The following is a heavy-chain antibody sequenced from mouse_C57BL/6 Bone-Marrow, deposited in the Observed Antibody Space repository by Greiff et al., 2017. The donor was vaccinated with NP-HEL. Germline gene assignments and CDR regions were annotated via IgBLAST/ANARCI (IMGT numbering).Heavy chain of an antibody. CDR3: ARGDGYQFFYYAMDY. CDR2: ISDGGSYT. D-gene: IGHD2-3*01. V-gene: IGHV5-4*03. CDR1: GFTFSSYA. Sequence: EVKLMESGGGLVKPGGSLKLSCAASGFTFSSYAMSWVRQTPEKRLEWVATISDGGSYTYYPDNVKGRFTISRDNAKNNLYLQMSHLKSEDTAMYYCARGDGYQFFYYAMDYWGQGTSVTVSS. J-gene: IGHJ4*01.